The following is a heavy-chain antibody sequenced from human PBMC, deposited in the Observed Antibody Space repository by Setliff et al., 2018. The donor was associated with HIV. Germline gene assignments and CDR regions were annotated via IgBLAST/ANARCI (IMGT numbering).Heavy chain of an antibody. CDR1: GGSIRSFRYY. CDR2: VYHSGGT. J-gene: IGHJ4*02. V-gene: IGHV4-39*01. CDR3: TRRFEKWLAFDY. Sequence: SETLSLTCTVSGGSIRSFRYYWAWIRKSPGKGLEWIGNVYHSGGTDYNQSLRSQVSISVDTSTNQFSLSLASVTASDTAVYYCTRRFEKWLAFDYWGQGTLVTVSS. D-gene: IGHD6-19*01.